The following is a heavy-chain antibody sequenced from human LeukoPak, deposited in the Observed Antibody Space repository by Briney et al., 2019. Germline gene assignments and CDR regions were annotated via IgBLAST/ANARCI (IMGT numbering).Heavy chain of an antibody. CDR2: IYPRDSDT. Sequence: GESLKISCKASGYIFTNYWIGWARQMPGKGLEWMGIIYPRDSDTRYSPSFQGQVTVSADKANSTAYLQWNTLEASDTAMYYCARRQYSGYDFDFWGEGTLGTVSS. J-gene: IGHJ4*02. D-gene: IGHD5-12*01. CDR3: ARRQYSGYDFDF. CDR1: GYIFTNYW. V-gene: IGHV5-51*01.